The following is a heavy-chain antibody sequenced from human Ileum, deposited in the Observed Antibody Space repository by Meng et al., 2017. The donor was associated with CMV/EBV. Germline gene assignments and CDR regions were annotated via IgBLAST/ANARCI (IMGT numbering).Heavy chain of an antibody. V-gene: IGHV4-4*07. CDR1: GDSMNDYF. D-gene: IGHD2-15*01. CDR3: ARWGSGMSPTADWFDP. CDR2: IYSNGAT. J-gene: IGHJ5*02. Sequence: QVHLRGSGPGLVKPSETLSLICTVSGDSMNDYFWTWIRQPAGKGLEWIGRIYSNGATNYNPSLQSRVTMSIDTSKNQFSLKVTSVTAADTAVYYCARWGSGMSPTADWFDPWGQGTLVTVSS.